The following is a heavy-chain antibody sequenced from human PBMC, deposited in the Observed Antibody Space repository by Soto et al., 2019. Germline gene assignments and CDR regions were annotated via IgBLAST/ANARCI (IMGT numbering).Heavy chain of an antibody. CDR3: VRDPVALRNRVRVGYFNL. CDR1: GFVFNMYG. V-gene: IGHV3-33*01. D-gene: IGHD1-26*01. CDR2: IWHDGSGT. Sequence: QVKLVESGGGVVQPGRSLRLSCAASGFVFNMYGMHWVRQAPGKGLEWVGVIWHDGSGTYYADALKGRFTISRDNSKNTLFLQMDSLTVDDTAVYYCVRDPVALRNRVRVGYFNLWGRGTQVTVSS. J-gene: IGHJ2*01.